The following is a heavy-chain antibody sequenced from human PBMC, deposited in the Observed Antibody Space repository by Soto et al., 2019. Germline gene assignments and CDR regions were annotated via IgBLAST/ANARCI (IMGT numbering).Heavy chain of an antibody. CDR1: GFSLSTSGVG. CDR2: IYWDDDK. Sequence: QITLKESGPTLVKPTQTLTLTCTFSGFSLSTSGVGVGWIRQPPGKALEWLALIYWDDDKRYSPSLKSRLTITKDTSKNQVVLTMTNMDPMDTATYYCAHRRGIAVAGYWFDPWGQGTLVTVSS. V-gene: IGHV2-5*02. J-gene: IGHJ5*02. D-gene: IGHD6-19*01. CDR3: AHRRGIAVAGYWFDP.